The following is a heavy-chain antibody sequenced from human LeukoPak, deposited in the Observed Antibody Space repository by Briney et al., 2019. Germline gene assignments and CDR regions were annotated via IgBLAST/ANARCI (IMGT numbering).Heavy chain of an antibody. V-gene: IGHV1-46*01. J-gene: IGHJ4*02. CDR1: GYTFTDYY. CDR3: ARGPQTGSYYFDL. Sequence: ASVNVSCKTSGYTFTDYYMHWVRQAPGQGLEWMGLINPIGGSTTYLQKFQDRVTMTRDTSTSAVYMALSSLTSEDTAVYFCARGPQTGSYYFDLWGQGTLVSVS. D-gene: IGHD1-26*01. CDR2: INPIGGST.